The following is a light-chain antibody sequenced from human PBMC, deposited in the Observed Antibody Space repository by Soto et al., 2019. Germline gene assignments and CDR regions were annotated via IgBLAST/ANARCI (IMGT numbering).Light chain of an antibody. Sequence: QSVLTLPPSVSGAPRQRVTISCSGSSNAVNWYQQLPGKAPKLLMYYDDLLPSGVSDRFSGSKSGTSASLAISGLQSEDEADYYCAAWDDILNGPVFGGGTKLTVL. CDR2: YDD. V-gene: IGLV1-36*01. CDR1: SNA. J-gene: IGLJ3*02. CDR3: AAWDDILNGPV.